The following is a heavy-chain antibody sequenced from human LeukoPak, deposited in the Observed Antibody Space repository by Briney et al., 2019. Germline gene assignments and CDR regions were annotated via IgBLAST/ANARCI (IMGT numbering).Heavy chain of an antibody. CDR1: GDSISSSSYY. CDR3: ARGFYGSGSYYTRGAFDI. Sequence: SETLSLTCTVSGDSISSSSYYWGWIRQPPGKGLEWIGSVYDSGSTYYNPSIKSRVTISVDMSKNQFSLKLSSVTAADTAVYFCARGFYGSGSYYTRGAFDIGGQGTMVTVSS. J-gene: IGHJ3*02. CDR2: VYDSGST. V-gene: IGHV4-39*07. D-gene: IGHD3-10*01.